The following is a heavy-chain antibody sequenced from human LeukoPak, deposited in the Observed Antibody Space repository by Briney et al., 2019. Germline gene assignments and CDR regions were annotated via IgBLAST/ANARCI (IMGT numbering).Heavy chain of an antibody. CDR3: ARTTLLGTQDY. D-gene: IGHD1-1*01. Sequence: SEILSLTCTVSGGSINGYYWTWIRQPPGKGLEWIGYIYYSGSTKYNPSLTSRVTISVDTSKNQFSLRLSSVTAADTAVYFCARTTLLGTQDYWGQGTLVTVSS. CDR2: IYYSGST. V-gene: IGHV4-59*01. J-gene: IGHJ4*02. CDR1: GGSINGYY.